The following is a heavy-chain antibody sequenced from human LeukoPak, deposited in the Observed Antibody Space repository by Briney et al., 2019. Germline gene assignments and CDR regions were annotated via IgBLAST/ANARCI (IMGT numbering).Heavy chain of an antibody. CDR1: GYTFTSYD. CDR3: ARGTHIVVENWFDP. J-gene: IGHJ5*02. Sequence: ASVKVSCKASGYTFTSYDINWVRQATGQGLEWMGWMNPNSGNTGYAQKFQGRVTMTRNTSISTAYMELSRLRSDDTAVYYCARGTHIVVENWFDPWSQGTLVTVSS. V-gene: IGHV1-8*01. CDR2: MNPNSGNT. D-gene: IGHD2-21*01.